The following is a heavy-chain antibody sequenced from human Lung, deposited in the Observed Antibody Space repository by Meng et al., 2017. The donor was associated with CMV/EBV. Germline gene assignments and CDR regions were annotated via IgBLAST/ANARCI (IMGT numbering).Heavy chain of an antibody. Sequence: ESXKISXAASGFTVSSNYMSWVRQAPGKGLEWVSVIHSGGDTYYADSVKGRFTVSRDNSKNTLYLQMNSLRTDDTAVYYCARDHGVGSSSTSNSVAYWGQGTLVTVSS. CDR2: IHSGGDT. V-gene: IGHV3-66*02. D-gene: IGHD6-6*01. J-gene: IGHJ4*02. CDR1: GFTVSSNY. CDR3: ARDHGVGSSSTSNSVAY.